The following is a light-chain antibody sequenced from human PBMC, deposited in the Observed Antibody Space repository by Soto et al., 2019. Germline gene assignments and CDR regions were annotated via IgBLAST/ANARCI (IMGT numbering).Light chain of an antibody. CDR3: SSYTSSSTYV. CDR1: CSDVGGYKY. Sequence: QSALTQPASVSGSPGQSITISCTGTCSDVGGYKYVSWYQQHPGKAPKFMIYDVSNRPSGVSNRFSGSKSGNTASLTISGLQAEDEADYYCSSYTSSSTYVFGTGTNVTVL. J-gene: IGLJ1*01. CDR2: DVS. V-gene: IGLV2-14*01.